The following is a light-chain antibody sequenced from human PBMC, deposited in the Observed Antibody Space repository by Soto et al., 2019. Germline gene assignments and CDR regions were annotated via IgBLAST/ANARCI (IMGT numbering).Light chain of an antibody. CDR1: NSDIGGYNY. V-gene: IGLV2-14*03. CDR3: SSYTTRSTLGV. J-gene: IGLJ2*01. CDR2: DVS. Sequence: QSALTQTASVSGSPGQSITISCTGTNSDIGGYNYVSWYQQHPGKAPKLMIYDVSNRPSGVSYRYSGSKSGNTASLTISGLQAEDEADYYCSSYTTRSTLGVFGGGTKLTVL.